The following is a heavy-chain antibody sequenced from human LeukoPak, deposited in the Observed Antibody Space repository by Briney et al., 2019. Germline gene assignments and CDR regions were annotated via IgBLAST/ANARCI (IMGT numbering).Heavy chain of an antibody. Sequence: GWSLRLSCAASGFTFSSYGMHWVRQAPGKGLEWVAVIWYDGSNKYYADSVKGRFTISRDNSKNTLYLQMNSLRAEDTAVYYCAREYDYYDSSGYLQYFQHWGQGTLVTVSS. V-gene: IGHV3-33*01. D-gene: IGHD3-22*01. CDR2: IWYDGSNK. CDR1: GFTFSSYG. CDR3: AREYDYYDSSGYLQYFQH. J-gene: IGHJ1*01.